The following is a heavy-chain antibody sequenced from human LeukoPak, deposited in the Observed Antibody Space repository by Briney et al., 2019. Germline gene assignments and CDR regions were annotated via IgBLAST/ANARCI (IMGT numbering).Heavy chain of an antibody. D-gene: IGHD3-22*01. CDR1: GYTFTSYG. CDR2: ISAYNGNT. J-gene: IGHJ6*02. V-gene: IGHV1-18*01. Sequence: GASVKVSYKPSGYTFTSYGISWVRPAPGQGLEGMGWISAYNGNTIYAPKLQGRVTMTTDTSTSTAYMELRSLRSDDTAVYYCARALIVGGGYYYYGMDVWGQGTTVTVSS. CDR3: ARALIVGGGYYYYGMDV.